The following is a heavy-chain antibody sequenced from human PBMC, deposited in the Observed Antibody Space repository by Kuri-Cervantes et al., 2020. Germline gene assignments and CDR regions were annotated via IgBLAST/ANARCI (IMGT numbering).Heavy chain of an antibody. CDR3: TRRVGGSSADD. D-gene: IGHD6-6*01. J-gene: IGHJ4*02. CDR1: GGSFSGYY. V-gene: IGHV4-34*01. CDR2: INHSGST. Sequence: SQTLSLTCAVYGGSFSGYYWSWIRQPPGKGLEWIGEINHSGSTNYNPSLKSRVTISVDTSKNQFSLKLSSVTAADTAVYYCTRRVGGSSADDWGQGTLVTVSS.